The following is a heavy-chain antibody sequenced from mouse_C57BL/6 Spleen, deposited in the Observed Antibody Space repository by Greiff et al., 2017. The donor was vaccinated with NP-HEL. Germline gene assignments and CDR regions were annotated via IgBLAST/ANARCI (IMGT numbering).Heavy chain of an antibody. CDR3: ARYGYYLSWFAY. J-gene: IGHJ3*01. Sequence: QVQLQQPGAELVKPGASVKMSCKASGYTFTSYWITWVKQRPGQGLEWIGDIYPGSGSTNYNEKFKSKATLTVDTSSSTAYMQLSSLTSEDSAVYYCARYGYYLSWFAYWGQGTLVTVSA. CDR1: GYTFTSYW. V-gene: IGHV1-55*01. CDR2: IYPGSGST. D-gene: IGHD2-3*01.